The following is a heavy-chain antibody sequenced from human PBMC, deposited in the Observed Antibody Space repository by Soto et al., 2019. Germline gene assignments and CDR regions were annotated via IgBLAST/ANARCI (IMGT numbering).Heavy chain of an antibody. V-gene: IGHV3-23*01. CDR2: ISGSGGST. CDR3: AKIKRGRWLPWYYFDS. J-gene: IGHJ4*02. Sequence: GGSLRLSCAASGFTFSSYAMSWVRQAPGKGLEWVSAISGSGGSTYYADSVKGRFTISRDNSKNTLYLQMSSLRAEDTAVYYCAKIKRGRWLPWYYFDSWGQGTLVTVPS. D-gene: IGHD6-19*01. CDR1: GFTFSSYA.